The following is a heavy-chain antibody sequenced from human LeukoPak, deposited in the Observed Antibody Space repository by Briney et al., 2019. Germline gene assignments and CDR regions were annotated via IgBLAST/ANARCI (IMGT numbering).Heavy chain of an antibody. D-gene: IGHD1-26*01. V-gene: IGHV3-30*18. CDR3: AKDGGSSQEGFDY. Sequence: PGGSLRLSCAASGFTFSNYRMHWVRQAPGKGLEWVAVISYDGSNKYYADSVKGRFTISRDNSKNTLYLQMNSLRAEDTAVYYCAKDGGSSQEGFDYWGQGTLVTVSS. CDR1: GFTFSNYR. J-gene: IGHJ4*02. CDR2: ISYDGSNK.